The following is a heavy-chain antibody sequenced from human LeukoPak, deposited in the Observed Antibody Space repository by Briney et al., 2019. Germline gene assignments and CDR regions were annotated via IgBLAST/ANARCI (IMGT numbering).Heavy chain of an antibody. CDR1: GFTFSTYS. V-gene: IGHV3-48*01. CDR3: ARDGGYSGYDADC. CDR2: ISDSGAM. J-gene: IGHJ4*02. D-gene: IGHD5-12*01. Sequence: GSLSLSCAASGFTFSTYSMKWVRQAPGKGLEWVSYISDSGAMYYADSVRGRFTISRENAQNSLFLQMNSLRAEDTAVYYCARDGGYSGYDADCWGQGTLVTVSS.